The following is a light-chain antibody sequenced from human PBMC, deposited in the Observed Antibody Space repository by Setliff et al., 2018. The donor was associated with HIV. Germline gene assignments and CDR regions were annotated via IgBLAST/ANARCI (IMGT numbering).Light chain of an antibody. Sequence: QSVLTQPASVSGSPGQSITISCTGTSSDVGNYKLVSWYQQHPGKAPKLMIYEVSKRPSGVSNRFSGSKSGNTASLTISGLQAEDEADYFCCSYAGSSTVFGTGTK. J-gene: IGLJ1*01. CDR1: SSDVGNYKL. CDR2: EVS. V-gene: IGLV2-23*02. CDR3: CSYAGSSTV.